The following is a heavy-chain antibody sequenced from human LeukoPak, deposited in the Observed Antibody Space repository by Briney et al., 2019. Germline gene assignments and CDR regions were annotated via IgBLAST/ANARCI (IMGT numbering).Heavy chain of an antibody. CDR3: ARGGDLDH. CDR1: GDTVSTGSYF. CDR2: IYYSGST. Sequence: SETLSLTCSVSGDTVSTGSYFWNWIRQPPGKGLEWIGYIYYSGSTNYNPSLKSRVTISVDMSKSQFSLKLTSVTAADPAMYYCARGGDLDHWGQGTLVTVSS. V-gene: IGHV4-61*01. J-gene: IGHJ4*02.